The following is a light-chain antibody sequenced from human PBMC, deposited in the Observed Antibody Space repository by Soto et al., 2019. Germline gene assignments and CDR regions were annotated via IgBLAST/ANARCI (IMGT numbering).Light chain of an antibody. V-gene: IGKV3-20*01. J-gene: IGKJ5*01. CDR2: GAS. CDR3: HQYGISPPVT. CDR1: QSVSSSY. Sequence: EIVLTQSPGTLSLSPGERATLSCSASQSVSSSYLAWYQQKTGQSPRLLIYGASSRATGIPDRFSGSGSGADFSLTISRLEPEDFAVYYCHQYGISPPVTFGQGTRLEIK.